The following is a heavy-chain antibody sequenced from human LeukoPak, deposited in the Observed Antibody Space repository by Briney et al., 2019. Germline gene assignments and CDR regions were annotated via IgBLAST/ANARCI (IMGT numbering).Heavy chain of an antibody. D-gene: IGHD5-24*01. V-gene: IGHV3-23*01. CDR2: ISSSGNNA. CDR1: GFTFRGAA. CDR3: AKDIQLST. Sequence: AGSLRLSCAVSGFTFRGAATTCVRQAPGKGLEWVSLISSSGNNAYYAASVKGRFTISRANSKNTLSLQMNSLRVEDTAIYYCAKDIQLSTWGLGTRVTVSS. J-gene: IGHJ3*01.